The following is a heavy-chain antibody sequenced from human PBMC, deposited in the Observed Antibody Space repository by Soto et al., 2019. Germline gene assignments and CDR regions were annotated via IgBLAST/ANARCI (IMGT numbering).Heavy chain of an antibody. CDR1: GDSISSSSYY. V-gene: IGHV4-39*01. CDR2: IYYSGST. CDR3: ARPRGYCSGGSCPDAFDI. D-gene: IGHD2-15*01. Sequence: SETLSLTCTVSGDSISSSSYYWGWIRQPPGKGLEWIGSIYYSGSTYYNPSLKSRVTISVDTSKNQFSLKLSSVTAADTAVYYCARPRGYCSGGSCPDAFDIWGQGTMVTVSS. J-gene: IGHJ3*02.